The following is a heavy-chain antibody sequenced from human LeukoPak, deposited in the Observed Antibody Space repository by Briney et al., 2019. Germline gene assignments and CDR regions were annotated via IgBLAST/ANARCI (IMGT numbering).Heavy chain of an antibody. CDR3: ATETISGSSSRRIRWFDP. V-gene: IGHV1-24*01. Sequence: ASVKVSFKVSGYTLTELSMHRVRQAPGKGLEWMGGFGPEDGETIYAQKFQGRVTMTEDTSTDTAYMELSSLRSEDTAVYYCATETISGSSSRRIRWFDPWGQGTLVTVS. D-gene: IGHD1-26*01. J-gene: IGHJ5*02. CDR1: GYTLTELS. CDR2: FGPEDGET.